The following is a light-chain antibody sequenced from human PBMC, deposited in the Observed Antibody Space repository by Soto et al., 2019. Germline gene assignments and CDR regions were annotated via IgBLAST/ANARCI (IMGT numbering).Light chain of an antibody. J-gene: IGKJ2*02. CDR1: QSLLHSNGYHY. CDR2: LGS. Sequence: IVMTQSPLSLPVTPGEPASISCRSSQSLLHSNGYHYLGWYLQKPGQSPQLLIFLGSNRASGVPDRFSGSGSGTDFTLKISRVEAEDVGVYYFMQALQTPRTFGQGTKLEIK. V-gene: IGKV2-28*01. CDR3: MQALQTPRT.